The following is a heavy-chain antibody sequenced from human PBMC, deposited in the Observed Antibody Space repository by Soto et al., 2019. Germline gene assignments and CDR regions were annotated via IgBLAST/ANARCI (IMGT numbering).Heavy chain of an antibody. J-gene: IGHJ4*02. Sequence: VVSQRLSYAASGFTFSRSAMSFVRLVSGKGLEWVSGISCGGGATYYADSVKGRFTISRDNSKNSLYLQIISLRAEDTAIYYCAKSEPYGSGSYYFDYWGQGT. V-gene: IGHV3-23*01. CDR1: GFTFSRSA. CDR3: AKSEPYGSGSYYFDY. CDR2: ISCGGGAT. D-gene: IGHD1-26*01.